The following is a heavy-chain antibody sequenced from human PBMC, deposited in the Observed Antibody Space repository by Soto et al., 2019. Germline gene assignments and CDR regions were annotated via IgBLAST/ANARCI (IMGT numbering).Heavy chain of an antibody. J-gene: IGHJ4*02. CDR3: ARGPVVTPFVDY. CDR2: IYYSGST. V-gene: IGHV4-61*01. Sequence: PSETLSLTCTVSGGSVTSGNYYWSWSRQPAGKGLEWIGHIYYSGSTNYNPSLKSRVTISVDASKNQFSLKLSSVTAADTAIYYCARGPVVTPFVDYWGQGTLVTVSS. D-gene: IGHD2-21*02. CDR1: GGSVTSGNYY.